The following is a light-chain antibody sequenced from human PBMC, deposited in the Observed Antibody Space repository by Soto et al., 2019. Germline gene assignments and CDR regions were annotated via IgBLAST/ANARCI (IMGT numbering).Light chain of an antibody. V-gene: IGKV3-15*01. Sequence: EIVMTQSPATLSVSPGERATLSCRASQCVSSNLAWYQQKPGQAPRLLIYGASTRATGIPARFSGSGSGTEFTLTINSLQSEDFAVYYCQQYNNWPTWTFGQGTKVEIK. CDR2: GAS. CDR1: QCVSSN. CDR3: QQYNNWPTWT. J-gene: IGKJ1*01.